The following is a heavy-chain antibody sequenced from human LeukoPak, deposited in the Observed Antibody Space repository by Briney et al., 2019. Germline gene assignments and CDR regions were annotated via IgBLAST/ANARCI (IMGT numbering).Heavy chain of an antibody. J-gene: IGHJ4*02. CDR1: GFTFSSYR. D-gene: IGHD6-13*01. V-gene: IGHV3-74*01. CDR3: ARAAAGTWSIDY. CDR2: INSDGSST. Sequence: GGSLRLSCAASGFTFSSYRMNWVRQAPGKGLVWVSRINSDGSSTIYADPVKGRFTISRDNAKNTLDLQLNSLRAEDTALYYCARAAAGTWSIDYWGQGTLVTVSS.